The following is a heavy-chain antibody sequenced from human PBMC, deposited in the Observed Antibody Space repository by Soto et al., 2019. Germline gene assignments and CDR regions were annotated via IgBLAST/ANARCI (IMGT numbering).Heavy chain of an antibody. D-gene: IGHD3-3*01. CDR2: ISGSGGST. V-gene: IGHV3-23*01. CDR3: ATLPYDFWSGYYAEYGMDV. Sequence: GSLRLSCAASGFTFSSYAMSWVRQAPGKGLEWVSAISGSGGSTYYADSVKGRFTISRDNSKNTLYLQMNSLRAEDTAVYYCATLPYDFWSGYYAEYGMDVWGQGTTVTVSS. CDR1: GFTFSSYA. J-gene: IGHJ6*02.